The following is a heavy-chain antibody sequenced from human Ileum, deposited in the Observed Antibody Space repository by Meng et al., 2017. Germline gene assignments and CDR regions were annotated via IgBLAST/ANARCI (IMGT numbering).Heavy chain of an antibody. J-gene: IGHJ4*02. Sequence: GQLKGLRPRLASPSWTLSLPGALSGDCINSYVWWRWVRQAPGKGLEWIGEIYPGGSINYNPSLKSRVTISADTSKNQFSLSLDSVTAADTAVYYCVRNDYCSGGTCYPHFDYWGQGTLVTVSS. CDR2: IYPGGSI. CDR3: VRNDYCSGGTCYPHFDY. V-gene: IGHV4-4*02. D-gene: IGHD2-15*01. CDR1: GDCINSYVW.